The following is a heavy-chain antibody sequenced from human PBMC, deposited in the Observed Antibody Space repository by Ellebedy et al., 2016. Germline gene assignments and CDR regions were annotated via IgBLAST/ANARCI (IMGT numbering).Heavy chain of an antibody. D-gene: IGHD6-6*01. J-gene: IGHJ4*02. V-gene: IGHV3-7*01. CDR3: ARGLYVGSSSSDY. CDR2: IKQDGSEK. CDR1: GFTFSIYW. Sequence: GESLKISXVASGFTFSIYWMSWVRQAPGKGLEWVANIKQDGSEKYSVDSVKGRFTISRDNAKNSLYLQMNSLRAEDTAVYYCARGLYVGSSSSDYWGQGTLVTVSS.